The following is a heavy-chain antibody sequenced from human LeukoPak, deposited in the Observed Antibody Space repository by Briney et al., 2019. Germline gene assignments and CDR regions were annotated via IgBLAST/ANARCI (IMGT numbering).Heavy chain of an antibody. V-gene: IGHV4-4*07. Sequence: SETLSLTCTVPGGTINEYYWSWIRQPAGKGLEWIGHVYSTGSTNYNPSFKSRVTMSVDMSKNQFSLKLTSVTAADTAVYYCARGGWLPPDFWGQGTLVIVSS. CDR2: VYSTGST. CDR1: GGTINEYY. J-gene: IGHJ4*02. D-gene: IGHD3-22*01. CDR3: ARGGWLPPDF.